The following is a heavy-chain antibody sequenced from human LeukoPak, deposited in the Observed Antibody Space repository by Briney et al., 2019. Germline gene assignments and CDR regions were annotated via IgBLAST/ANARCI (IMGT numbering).Heavy chain of an antibody. Sequence: GGSLRLSCAASGFTLRTYGMHWVRQAPGKGLEWVAFIRFEGSKKEYVESVKGRFTISRDNSKNTLYLQMNSLRGADTAVYYCAKDWGYYDSSAISDWGQGTLVIVSS. CDR2: IRFEGSKK. V-gene: IGHV3-30*02. J-gene: IGHJ4*02. D-gene: IGHD3-22*01. CDR3: AKDWGYYDSSAISD. CDR1: GFTLRTYG.